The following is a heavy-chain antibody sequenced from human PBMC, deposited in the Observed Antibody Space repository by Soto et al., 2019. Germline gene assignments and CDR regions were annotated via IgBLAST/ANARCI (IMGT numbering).Heavy chain of an antibody. CDR3: ARGDGRGSSGFYYYYGMDV. D-gene: IGHD6-25*01. CDR1: GFTFTNYF. V-gene: IGHV1-46*01. CDR2: ISPYDGST. Sequence: QVQLVQSGAEVKKPGASVKVSCKASGFTFTNYFFHWVRQAPRQGLEWMGIISPYDGSTNYVQRLQGRVTMTSDTSTSTVYMELRSLRSEDTAVYYCARGDGRGSSGFYYYYGMDVWGHGTTVTVSS. J-gene: IGHJ6*02.